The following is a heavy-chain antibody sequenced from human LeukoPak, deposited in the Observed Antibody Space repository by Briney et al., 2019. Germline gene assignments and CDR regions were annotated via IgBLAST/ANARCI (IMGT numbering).Heavy chain of an antibody. CDR2: IYYSGST. V-gene: IGHV4-39*01. CDR3: GRLFYDFWSGHYYYYMDV. Sequence: SETLSLTCTVSGGSIRSTSYYWGWIHQPPGKGLEWIGSIYYSGSTYYNPSLKSRVTISVDTSKNQFSLKLSSVTAADTAVYYCGRLFYDFWSGHYYYYMDVWGKGTTVTVSS. J-gene: IGHJ6*03. CDR1: GGSIRSTSYY. D-gene: IGHD3-3*01.